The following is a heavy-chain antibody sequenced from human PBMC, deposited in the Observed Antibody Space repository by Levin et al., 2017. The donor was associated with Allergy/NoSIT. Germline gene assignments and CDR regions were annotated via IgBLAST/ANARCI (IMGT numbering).Heavy chain of an antibody. CDR3: ARGLWATTPDY. CDR1: GYTFTDYY. V-gene: IGHV1-2*02. D-gene: IGHD5-12*01. J-gene: IGHJ4*02. Sequence: GESLKISCRASGYTFTDYYLHWVRQAPGQGLEWMGWINPNSGGTNYAQRFQGRVTMTRDTSISTVYMELSRLRSDDTAVYYCARGLWATTPDYWGQGTLVTVSS. CDR2: INPNSGGT.